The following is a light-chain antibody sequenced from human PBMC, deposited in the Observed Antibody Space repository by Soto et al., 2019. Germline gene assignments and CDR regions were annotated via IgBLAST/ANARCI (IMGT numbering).Light chain of an antibody. V-gene: IGLV2-14*01. CDR1: SNDIGLYNY. Sequence: QSALAQPASVSGSPGQSITISCTGTSNDIGLYNYVSWYQQHPGKAPKLIIYVVSSRPSGISNRFSASKSGNTASLTISGLQAEDEADYYCAPYARGSTLVVFGGGTKVTVL. J-gene: IGLJ2*01. CDR2: VVS. CDR3: APYARGSTLVV.